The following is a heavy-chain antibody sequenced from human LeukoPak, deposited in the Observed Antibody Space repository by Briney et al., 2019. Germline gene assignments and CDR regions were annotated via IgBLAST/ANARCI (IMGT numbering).Heavy chain of an antibody. V-gene: IGHV1-69*06. D-gene: IGHD3-3*01. Sequence: ASVKVSCKASGGTFSSYAISWVRQAPGQGLEWMGGIIPIFGTANYAQKFQGRVTITADKSTSTAYMELSSLRSEDTAVYYCARSRLRFLESYYMDVWGKGTTVTVSS. CDR3: ARSRLRFLESYYMDV. J-gene: IGHJ6*03. CDR1: GGTFSSYA. CDR2: IIPIFGTA.